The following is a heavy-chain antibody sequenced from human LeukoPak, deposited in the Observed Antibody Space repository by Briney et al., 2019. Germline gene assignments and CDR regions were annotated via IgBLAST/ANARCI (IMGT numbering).Heavy chain of an antibody. V-gene: IGHV4-34*01. CDR3: ARGMRYCSGGSCYSRYYYXXXXXX. CDR2: INHSGST. Sequence: SETLSLTCAVYGGSFSGYYWSWIRQPPGKGLEWIGEINHSGSTNYNPSLKSRGTISVDTSKNQFSLKLSSVTAADTAVYYCARGMRYCSGGSCYSRYYYXXXXXXWXXXTTXTVS. CDR1: GGSFSGYY. J-gene: IGHJ6*03. D-gene: IGHD2-15*01.